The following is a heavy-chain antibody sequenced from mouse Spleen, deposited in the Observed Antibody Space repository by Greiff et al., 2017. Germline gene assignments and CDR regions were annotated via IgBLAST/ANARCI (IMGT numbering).Heavy chain of an antibody. V-gene: IGHV2-2*01. J-gene: IGHJ4*01. Sequence: VKLEESGPGLVQPSQSLSITCTVSGFSLTSYGVHWVRQSPGKGLEWLGVIWSGGSTDYNAAFISRLSISKDNSKSQVFFKMNSLQADDTAIYYCARRQLSSFYAMDYWGQGTSVTVSS. CDR2: IWSGGST. CDR1: GFSLTSYG. CDR3: ARRQLSSFYAMDY. D-gene: IGHD3-2*02.